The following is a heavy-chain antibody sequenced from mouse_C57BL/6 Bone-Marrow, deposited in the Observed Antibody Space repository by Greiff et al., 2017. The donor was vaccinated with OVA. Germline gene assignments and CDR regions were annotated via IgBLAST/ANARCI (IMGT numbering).Heavy chain of an antibody. CDR2: INPNNGGT. CDR3: ASNWEGTALLAY. D-gene: IGHD4-1*01. V-gene: IGHV1-18*01. CDR1: GYTFTDYN. J-gene: IGHJ3*01. Sequence: VQLQQSGPELVKPGASVKIPCKASGYTFTDYNMDWVKQSHGKSLEWIGDINPNNGGTIYNQKFKGKATLTVDKSSSTAYMELRSLTSEDTAVYYCASNWEGTALLAYWGQGTLVTVSA.